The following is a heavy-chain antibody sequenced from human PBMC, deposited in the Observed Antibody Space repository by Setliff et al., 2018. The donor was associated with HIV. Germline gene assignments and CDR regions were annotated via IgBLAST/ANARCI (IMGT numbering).Heavy chain of an antibody. CDR3: ATYAGNGGGKGY. V-gene: IGHV4-59*11. CDR1: GASSSSHY. CDR2: VYNSGTT. D-gene: IGHD2-21*01. Sequence: PSETLSLTCTVSGASSSSHYWSWIRQPPGKAPEWIGYVYNSGTTKYNPSLKSRVTISVDTSKNQFSLRLNSVTAADTAVYYCATYAGNGGGKGYWGQGTLVTVSS. J-gene: IGHJ4*02.